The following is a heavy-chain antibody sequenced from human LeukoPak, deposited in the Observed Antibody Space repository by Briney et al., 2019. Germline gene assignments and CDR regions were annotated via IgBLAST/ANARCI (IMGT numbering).Heavy chain of an antibody. V-gene: IGHV4-59*08. CDR1: GGSISSYY. Sequence: PSETLSLTCTVSGGSISSYYWSWTRQPPGKGLEWIGYIYYSGSTYYNPSLKSRVTISVDTSKNQFSLKLSSVTAADTAVYYCARTTAAAGNEAFDIWGQGTMVTVSS. CDR2: IYYSGST. CDR3: ARTTAAAGNEAFDI. D-gene: IGHD6-13*01. J-gene: IGHJ3*02.